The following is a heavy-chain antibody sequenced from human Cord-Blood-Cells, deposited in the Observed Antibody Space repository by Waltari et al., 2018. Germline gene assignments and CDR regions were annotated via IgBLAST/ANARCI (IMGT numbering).Heavy chain of an antibody. V-gene: IGHV5-51*01. CDR3: ARPGRHSSSSNWYFDL. D-gene: IGHD6-6*01. CDR2: IYPGDSDT. J-gene: IGHJ2*01. Sequence: EVQLVQHGAEVKKPGESLKSSCKGSGYSFTRYWIGWVRQLPGKGLEWMGIIYPGDSDTRYSPSFQGQVTISADKSISTAYLQWSSLKASDTAMYYCARPGRHSSSSNWYFDLWGRGTLVTVSS. CDR1: GYSFTRYW.